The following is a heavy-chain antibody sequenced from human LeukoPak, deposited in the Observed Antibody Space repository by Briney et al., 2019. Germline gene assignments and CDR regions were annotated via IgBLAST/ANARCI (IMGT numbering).Heavy chain of an antibody. CDR3: ARDLKYSSGWYGTSNYYAMDV. V-gene: IGHV3-33*01. J-gene: IGHJ6*02. CDR2: IWYDGSNK. CDR1: GFTFSSYG. Sequence: PGGSLRLSCAASGFTFSSYGMHWVRQAPGKGLEWVAVIWYDGSNKYYADSAKGRFTISRDNSKNTLYLQMNSLRAEDTAVYYCARDLKYSSGWYGTSNYYAMDVWGQGTTVTVSS. D-gene: IGHD6-19*01.